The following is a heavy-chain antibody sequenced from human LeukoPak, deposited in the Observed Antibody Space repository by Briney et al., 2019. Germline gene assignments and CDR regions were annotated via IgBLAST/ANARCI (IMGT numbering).Heavy chain of an antibody. D-gene: IGHD4-17*01. CDR1: GFTFSGSA. CDR3: TRHVSADYGDYVGYYYYYMDV. Sequence: GGSLRLSCAASGFTFSGSAMHWVRQASGKGLEWVGRIRSKANSYATAYAASVKGRFTTSRDDSKNTAYLQMNSLKTEDTAVYYCTRHVSADYGDYVGYYYYYMDVWSKGTTVTVSS. V-gene: IGHV3-73*01. CDR2: IRSKANSYAT. J-gene: IGHJ6*03.